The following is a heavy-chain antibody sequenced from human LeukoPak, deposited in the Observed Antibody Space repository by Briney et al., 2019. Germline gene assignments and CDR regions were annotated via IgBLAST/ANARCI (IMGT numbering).Heavy chain of an antibody. CDR1: GFTFSSYE. CDR2: ISSGSSTI. D-gene: IGHD6-19*01. V-gene: IGHV3-48*03. Sequence: PGGSLRLSCAASGFTFSSYEMNWVRQAPGKGLEWISYISSGSSTIYYANSVRGRFTISRDGAKNSLHLQMNSLRAEDTAVYYCARGESTGWDRQDFFDYWAREPWSPSPQ. J-gene: IGHJ4*02. CDR3: ARGESTGWDRQDFFDY.